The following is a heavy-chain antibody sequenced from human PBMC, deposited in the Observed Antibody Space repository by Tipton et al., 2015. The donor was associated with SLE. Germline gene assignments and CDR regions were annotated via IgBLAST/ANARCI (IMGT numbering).Heavy chain of an antibody. CDR2: ISGSGTGR. CDR3: AKEGVAARPYYFDY. D-gene: IGHD6-6*01. Sequence: SLRLSCAASGFTFSSYAMSWVRQAPGKGLEWVSAISGSGTGRYYADSVKGRFTISRDNAKNTLYLQMNSLRAEDTAVYYCAKEGVAARPYYFDYWGQGTLVTVSS. CDR1: GFTFSSYA. J-gene: IGHJ4*02. V-gene: IGHV3-23*01.